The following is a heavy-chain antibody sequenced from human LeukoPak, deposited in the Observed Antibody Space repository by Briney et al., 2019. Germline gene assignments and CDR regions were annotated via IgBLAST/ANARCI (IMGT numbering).Heavy chain of an antibody. J-gene: IGHJ4*02. CDR2: ISGSGGST. Sequence: PGGSLRLSCTASGFTFSSYAMSWVRQAPGKGLEWVSAISGSGGSTYYADSVKGRFTISRDNSKNTLYLQMNSLRAEDTGVYYCAKAVAGTRDYWGQGTLVTVSS. CDR3: AKAVAGTRDY. V-gene: IGHV3-23*01. D-gene: IGHD6-19*01. CDR1: GFTFSSYA.